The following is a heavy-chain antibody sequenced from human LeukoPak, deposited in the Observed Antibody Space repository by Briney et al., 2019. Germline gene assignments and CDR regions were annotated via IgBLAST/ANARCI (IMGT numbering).Heavy chain of an antibody. V-gene: IGHV3-23*01. CDR1: GFTFSSYA. CDR3: AKDSGYYQPYFDY. Sequence: GGSLRLSCAASGFTFSSYAMSWVRQAPGKGLEWVSAISGSGGSTYYADSVEGRLTISRDNSKNALYLQMNSLRAEDTAVYYCAKDSGYYQPYFDYWGQGTLVTVSS. CDR2: ISGSGGST. J-gene: IGHJ4*02. D-gene: IGHD3-22*01.